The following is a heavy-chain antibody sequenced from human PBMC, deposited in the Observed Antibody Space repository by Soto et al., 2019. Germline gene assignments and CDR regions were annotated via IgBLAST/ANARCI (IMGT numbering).Heavy chain of an antibody. J-gene: IGHJ4*02. CDR1: GYTFTSQY. CDR3: FRDVGD. Sequence: QVQLVQSGAEVKKPGASVKVSCKASGYTFTSQYMHWVRQAPGQGLEWMAMINPNGGSTTYAQRFQGRVTLTRDTSTSIVYMELSSLRSDDTAVYFCFRDVGDWGQGTLVTVSS. D-gene: IGHD3-3*01. V-gene: IGHV1-46*03. CDR2: INPNGGST.